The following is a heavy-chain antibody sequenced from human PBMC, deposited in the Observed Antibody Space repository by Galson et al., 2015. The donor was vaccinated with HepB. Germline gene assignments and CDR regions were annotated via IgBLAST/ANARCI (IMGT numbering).Heavy chain of an antibody. D-gene: IGHD3-22*01. J-gene: IGHJ3*02. CDR3: ATNYYDSSGHIPGAFDI. CDR2: INPSGGST. V-gene: IGHV1-46*03. Sequence: SVKVSCKASGYTFTSYYMHWVRQAPGQGLEWMGIINPSGGSTSYAQKFLGRVTMTRDTSTSTVYMELSSLRSEDTAVYYCATNYYDSSGHIPGAFDIWGQGTMVTVSS. CDR1: GYTFTSYY.